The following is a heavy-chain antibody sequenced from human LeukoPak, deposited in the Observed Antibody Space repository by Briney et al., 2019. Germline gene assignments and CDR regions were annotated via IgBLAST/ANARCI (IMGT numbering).Heavy chain of an antibody. CDR1: GYTFTSYG. CDR3: ARDTYYYDSSGYYSPDDY. Sequence: AASVKVSCKASGYTFTSYGISWVRQAPGQGLEWMGWISAYNGNTNYAQKLQGRVTMTTDTSTSTAYMELRSLRSDDTAVYYCARDTYYYDSSGYYSPDDYWGQGTLVTVSS. D-gene: IGHD3-22*01. J-gene: IGHJ4*02. V-gene: IGHV1-18*01. CDR2: ISAYNGNT.